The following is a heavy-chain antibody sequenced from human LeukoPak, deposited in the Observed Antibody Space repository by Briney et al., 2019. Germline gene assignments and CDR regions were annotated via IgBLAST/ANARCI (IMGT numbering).Heavy chain of an antibody. J-gene: IGHJ6*03. CDR2: ISSSGSTI. CDR1: GFTFSDYY. Sequence: PGGSLRLSCAASGFTFSDYYMSWIRQAPGKGLEWVSYISSSGSTIYYADSVKGRFTISRDNAKNSLYLQMNSLRAEDTAVYDCERVGYSYGKRTAFYYYYMDVWGKGTTVTISS. D-gene: IGHD5-18*01. CDR3: ERVGYSYGKRTAFYYYYMDV. V-gene: IGHV3-11*01.